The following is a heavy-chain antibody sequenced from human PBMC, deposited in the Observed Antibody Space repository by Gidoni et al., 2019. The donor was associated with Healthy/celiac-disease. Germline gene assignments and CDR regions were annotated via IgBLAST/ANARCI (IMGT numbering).Heavy chain of an antibody. J-gene: IGHJ6*02. CDR2: ISYDGSNK. CDR3: ARGSSTNGMDV. D-gene: IGHD1-26*01. CDR1: GFTFSSYA. Sequence: QVQLVASGGGVVQPGRSLRPSCAASGFTFSSYAMHWVRQAPGKGLEWVAVISYDGSNKYYADSVKGRFTISRDNSKNTLYLQMNSLRAEDTAVYYCARGSSTNGMDVWGQGTTVTVSS. V-gene: IGHV3-30-3*01.